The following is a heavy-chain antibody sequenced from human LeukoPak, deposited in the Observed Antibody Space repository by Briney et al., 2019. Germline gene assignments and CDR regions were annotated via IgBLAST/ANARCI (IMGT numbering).Heavy chain of an antibody. CDR3: ARDTAMVSYWFDP. J-gene: IGHJ5*02. CDR1: GYTFTDYY. CDR2: INPNSGGT. Sequence: ASVTVSFKASGYTFTDYYIHWVRQAPGQGLEWMGWINPNSGGTNYAQKFQGRVTMTRDTSISTAYMELSRLRSDDTAGYYCARDTAMVSYWFDPWGQGTLVTVSS. D-gene: IGHD5-18*01. V-gene: IGHV1-2*02.